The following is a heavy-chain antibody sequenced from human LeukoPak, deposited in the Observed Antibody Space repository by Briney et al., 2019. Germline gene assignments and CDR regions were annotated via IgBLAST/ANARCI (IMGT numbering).Heavy chain of an antibody. J-gene: IGHJ4*02. D-gene: IGHD6-19*01. CDR3: ARRAVGGYYFDC. Sequence: GGSLRLSCAASGFTVSSNYMSWVRQAPGKGLEWVSVIYSSGSTYYTDSVKGRFTISRDNSKDTLYLQMNSLRAEDTAVYHCARRAVGGYYFDCWGQGTLVTVSS. CDR1: GFTVSSNY. CDR2: IYSSGST. V-gene: IGHV3-66*04.